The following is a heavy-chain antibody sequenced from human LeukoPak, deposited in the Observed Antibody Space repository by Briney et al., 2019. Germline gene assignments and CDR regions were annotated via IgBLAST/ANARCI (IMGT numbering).Heavy chain of an antibody. CDR1: GFTFSSYS. Sequence: GGSLRLSCAASGFTFSSYSMKWVRQAPGKGLEWVSSISSSSSYIYYADSVKGRFTISRDNAKNSLYLQMNSLRAEDTAVYYCARSVDIVATTPDYWGQGTLVTVSS. J-gene: IGHJ4*02. V-gene: IGHV3-21*01. D-gene: IGHD5-12*01. CDR3: ARSVDIVATTPDY. CDR2: ISSSSSYI.